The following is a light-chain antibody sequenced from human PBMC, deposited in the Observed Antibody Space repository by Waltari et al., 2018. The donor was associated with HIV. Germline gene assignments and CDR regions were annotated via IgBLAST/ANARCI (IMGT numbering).Light chain of an antibody. CDR1: SSDVGRYNL. CDR2: EGS. Sequence: QSALTQPAPVSGSPGQSITISFTGTSSDVGRYNLVSWYQQHPGKAPKLMIYEGSKRPSVVSNRFSGSKSGNTASLTISGLQAEDEADYYCCSYAGSSTVVFGGGTKLTVL. J-gene: IGLJ2*01. V-gene: IGLV2-23*01. CDR3: CSYAGSSTVV.